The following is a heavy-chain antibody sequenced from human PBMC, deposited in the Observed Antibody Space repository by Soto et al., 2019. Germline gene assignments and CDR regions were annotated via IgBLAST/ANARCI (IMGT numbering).Heavy chain of an antibody. CDR1: GGSISSSSYY. CDR3: ASPGGKWIRYYYMDV. V-gene: IGHV4-39*01. D-gene: IGHD5-12*01. J-gene: IGHJ6*03. Sequence: SETLSLTCTVSGGSISSSSYYWGWIRQPPGKGLEWIGSIYYSGSTYYNPSLKSRVTISVDTSKNQFSLKLSSVTAADTAVYYCASPGGKWIRYYYMDVWGKGTTVTVSS. CDR2: IYYSGST.